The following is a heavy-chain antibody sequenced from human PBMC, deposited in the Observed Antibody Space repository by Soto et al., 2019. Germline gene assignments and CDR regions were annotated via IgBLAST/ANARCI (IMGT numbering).Heavy chain of an antibody. D-gene: IGHD6-19*01. CDR1: GFSFYSYA. V-gene: IGHV3-23*01. J-gene: IGHJ4*02. Sequence: PGESLRLSCGASGFSFYSYAMSWVRQAPGKGLEWVSVISGSAGSTYYADSVKGRFTSSRANSKNKLYMQMNSLRGEDTDLYYCPKIGLGIFDYWGQGTLVTVSS. CDR3: PKIGLGIFDY. CDR2: ISGSAGST.